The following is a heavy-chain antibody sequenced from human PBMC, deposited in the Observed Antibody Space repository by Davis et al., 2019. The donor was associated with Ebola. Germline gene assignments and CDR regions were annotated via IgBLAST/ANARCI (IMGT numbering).Heavy chain of an antibody. CDR3: ARGHDSTYGMDV. CDR2: IIPILGIA. CDR1: VGTFSSYA. D-gene: IGHD2-21*02. V-gene: IGHV1-69*04. J-gene: IGHJ6*02. Sequence: SVKVSCKASVGTFSSYAISWVRQAPGQGREWMGRIIPILGIANYAQKFQGRVTITADKSTSTAYMDLSSLRSEDPAVYYCARGHDSTYGMDVWGQGTTVTVSS.